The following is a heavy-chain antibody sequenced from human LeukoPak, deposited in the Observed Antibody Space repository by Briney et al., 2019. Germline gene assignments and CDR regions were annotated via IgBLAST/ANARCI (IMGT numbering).Heavy chain of an antibody. Sequence: PSETLSLTCTVSGGSISSSSYYWGWIRQPPGKGLEWIGYIYYSGSTYYNPSLKSRVTMSVDTSKNQFSLKLTSVTAADTAVYYCARAKVAGRSGYNWFDPWGQGTLVTVSS. CDR1: GGSISSSSYY. D-gene: IGHD2-15*01. CDR3: ARAKVAGRSGYNWFDP. CDR2: IYYSGST. V-gene: IGHV4-39*01. J-gene: IGHJ5*02.